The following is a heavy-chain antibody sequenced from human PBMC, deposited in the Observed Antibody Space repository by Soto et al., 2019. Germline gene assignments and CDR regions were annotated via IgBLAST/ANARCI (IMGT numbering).Heavy chain of an antibody. J-gene: IGHJ4*02. D-gene: IGHD1-20*01. CDR3: ARGSDRFNWNDPWDY. CDR1: GYTFSSFS. V-gene: IGHV1-18*01. Sequence: QVPLVQSGAEVKKPGASVKVSCKASGYTFSSFSISWVRQAPGQGLEWLGWITSYNSQTRYAQKLQGRATLTTDTSTNTAYMELRSLKFDATAVYYCARGSDRFNWNDPWDYWGQGTLVTVSS. CDR2: ITSYNSQT.